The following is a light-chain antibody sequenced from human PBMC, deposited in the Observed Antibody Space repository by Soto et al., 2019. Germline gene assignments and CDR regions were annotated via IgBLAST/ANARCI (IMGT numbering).Light chain of an antibody. CDR3: GTWDSSLSGGGVV. CDR1: SANIVNNY. Sequence: QSVLTQPPSVSAAPGQKVTISCAGSSANIVNNYVSWYQQLPGTAPKLLIYDNNKRPSGIPDRFSGSKSGTSATLGITGLQTGDEADYYCGTWDSSLSGGGVVFGGGTKLTVL. V-gene: IGLV1-51*01. J-gene: IGLJ2*01. CDR2: DNN.